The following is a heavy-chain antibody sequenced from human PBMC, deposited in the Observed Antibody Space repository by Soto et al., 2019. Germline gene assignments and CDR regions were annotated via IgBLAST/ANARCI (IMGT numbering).Heavy chain of an antibody. CDR3: AHRTTTVTWWFAP. CDR1: GFSLTTSGVG. J-gene: IGHJ5*02. CDR2: IYWDDDK. D-gene: IGHD4-17*01. V-gene: IGHV2-5*02. Sequence: QITLKESGTTLVKPTQTLTLTCTFSGFSLTTSGVGVGWIRQPPGKALEWLALIYWDDDKRYSPFLNSRLTITKDTSKTTVVLTMTNMHPADTATYFCAHRTTTVTWWFAPWGQGTLVTVSS.